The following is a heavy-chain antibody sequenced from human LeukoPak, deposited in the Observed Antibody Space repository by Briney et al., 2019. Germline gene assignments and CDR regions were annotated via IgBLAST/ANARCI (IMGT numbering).Heavy chain of an antibody. J-gene: IGHJ4*02. D-gene: IGHD4-17*01. Sequence: SETLSLTCAVYGGSFSGYYWSWIRQPPGKGLEWIGEINHSGSTNYNPSLKSRVTISVDTSKNQFSLKLSSVTAADTAVYYCARAPGGYGIDCWGQGTLVTVSS. V-gene: IGHV4-34*01. CDR1: GGSFSGYY. CDR2: INHSGST. CDR3: ARAPGGYGIDC.